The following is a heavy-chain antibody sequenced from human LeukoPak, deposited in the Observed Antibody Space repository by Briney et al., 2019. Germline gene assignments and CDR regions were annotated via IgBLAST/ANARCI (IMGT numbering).Heavy chain of an antibody. CDR1: GYTFTSYG. J-gene: IGHJ5*02. CDR2: ISAYHGNT. D-gene: IGHD3-22*01. CDR3: ARDQYYDSKGWFDP. V-gene: IGHV1-18*01. Sequence: ASVKVSCKASGYTFTSYGISWVRQAPGQGLEWMGWISAYHGNTNYAQKLQGRVTLTTDTSTSTAYMELRSLRSDDTAVYYCARDQYYDSKGWFDPWGQGTLVTVSS.